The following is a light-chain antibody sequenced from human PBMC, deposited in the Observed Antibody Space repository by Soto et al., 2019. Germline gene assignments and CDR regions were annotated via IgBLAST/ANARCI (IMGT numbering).Light chain of an antibody. CDR1: QSVGSN. CDR3: QQYNNWTET. CDR2: DSS. J-gene: IGKJ1*01. Sequence: EIVMTQSPATLSVSPGEGATLSCRASQSVGSNLAWYQQKPGQAPRLLIYDSSTRATGVPARVSGSGSGTEFTLTITSLQSEDFAVYYCQQYNNWTETFGQGTKVDIK. V-gene: IGKV3-15*01.